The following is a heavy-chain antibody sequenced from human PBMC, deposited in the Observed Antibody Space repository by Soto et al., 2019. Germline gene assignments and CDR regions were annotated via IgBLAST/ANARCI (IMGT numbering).Heavy chain of an antibody. Sequence: ASAKVSCKVSGYTLTELSMHWVRQAPGKGLEWMGGFDPEDGETIYAQKFQGRVTMTEDTSTDTAYMELSSLRSEDTAVYYCATSWAPNYPDAFDIWGQGTMVTVSS. CDR3: ATSWAPNYPDAFDI. J-gene: IGHJ3*02. V-gene: IGHV1-24*01. CDR1: GYTLTELS. CDR2: FDPEDGET. D-gene: IGHD4-4*01.